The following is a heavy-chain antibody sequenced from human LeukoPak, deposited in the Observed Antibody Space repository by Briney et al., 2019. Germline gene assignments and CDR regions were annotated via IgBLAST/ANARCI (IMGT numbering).Heavy chain of an antibody. CDR2: INWNGGST. CDR1: GFTFDDYG. V-gene: IGHV3-20*04. D-gene: IGHD1-26*01. CDR3: ARHYSGSHGDAFDI. J-gene: IGHJ3*02. Sequence: PGGSLRLSCAASGFTFDDYGMNWVRQAPGKGLEWVSGINWNGGSTGYADSVKGRFTISSDNAKNSLYVQMNSLRAEDTALYYCARHYSGSHGDAFDIWGQGTMVTVSS.